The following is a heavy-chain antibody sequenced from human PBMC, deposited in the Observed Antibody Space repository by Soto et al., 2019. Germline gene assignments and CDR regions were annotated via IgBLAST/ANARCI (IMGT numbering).Heavy chain of an antibody. J-gene: IGHJ6*03. CDR3: AKSLGEGPHYYFYMDV. CDR1: GFTFSNFA. CDR2: ISFDGSNK. V-gene: IGHV3-30*18. Sequence: QVHLVESGGGVVQPGRSLRLSCAASGFTFSNFATHWVRQAPGKGLEWVALISFDGSNKYYADSVKGRFTISRDKSTNTLYLQMNTLRADDSAVYYCAKSLGEGPHYYFYMDVWGKGTTVTVSS.